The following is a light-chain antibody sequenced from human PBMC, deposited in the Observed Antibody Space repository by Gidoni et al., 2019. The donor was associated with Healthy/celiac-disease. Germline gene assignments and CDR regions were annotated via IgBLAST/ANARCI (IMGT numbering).Light chain of an antibody. V-gene: IGKV3-20*01. CDR1: QRVSSSY. Sequence: EIVLTQSPGTLSLSPGERATHSCRASQRVSSSYLAWYQQNPGQAPRLLIYGASSRATGIPDRFSGSGSGTDFTLTISRLEPEDFAVYYCQQYGSSPTFGGGTKVEIK. CDR2: GAS. J-gene: IGKJ4*01. CDR3: QQYGSSPT.